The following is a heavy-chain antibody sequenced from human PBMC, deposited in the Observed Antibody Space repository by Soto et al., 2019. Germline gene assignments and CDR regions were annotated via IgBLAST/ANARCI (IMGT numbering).Heavy chain of an antibody. CDR3: TAYQVDYYDSRGYRYNYGRDV. CDR1: GFTFTSSA. J-gene: IGHJ6*02. V-gene: IGHV1-58*01. CDR2: IVVGSGNT. Sequence: SVKVSCKASGFTFTSSAVQWVRQARGQRLEWIGWIVVGSGNTNYAQKFQERVTITRDMSTSTAYMELSSLRSEDTAVKYCTAYQVDYYDSRGYRYNYGRDVWGQGTTVTFSS. D-gene: IGHD3-22*01.